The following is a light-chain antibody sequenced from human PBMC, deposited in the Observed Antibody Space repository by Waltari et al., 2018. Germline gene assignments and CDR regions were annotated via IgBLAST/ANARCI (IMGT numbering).Light chain of an antibody. V-gene: IGKV1-33*01. Sequence: DIQMTQSPSSLSASIGARVTITCQASQDIRHYLVWYQHKPGKAPKLLIYDASNLEAGVPLRFGGSGSGTDFTFSISSLQPEDIATYYCQQYDDLPITFGQGTRLDIK. CDR2: DAS. CDR3: QQYDDLPIT. CDR1: QDIRHY. J-gene: IGKJ5*01.